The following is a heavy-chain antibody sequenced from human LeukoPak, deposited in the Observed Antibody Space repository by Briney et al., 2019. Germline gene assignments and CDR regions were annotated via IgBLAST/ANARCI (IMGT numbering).Heavy chain of an antibody. V-gene: IGHV4-34*01. CDR2: INHSGST. CDR3: ARVHYYFDY. CDR1: GGSFSGYY. J-gene: IGHJ4*02. Sequence: PSETLSLTCAVYGGSFSGYYWSWIRQPPGKGLEWIGEINHSGSTNYNPSLKSRVTISVDTSKNQFSQKLSSVTAADTAVYYCARVHYYFDYWGQGTLVTVSS.